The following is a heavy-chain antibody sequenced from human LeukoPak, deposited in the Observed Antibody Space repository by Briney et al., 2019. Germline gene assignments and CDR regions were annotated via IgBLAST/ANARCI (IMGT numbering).Heavy chain of an antibody. Sequence: GGSLRLSCAAAGFTVSTSAMSWVRQAPGKGLEWVSGISGSGGGTYYADSVKGRFSISRDISKDTLYLQMNSLRAEDTAIYYCAKDGKTRNWNYFQAKPVYWGQGTLVTVSS. V-gene: IGHV3-23*01. CDR1: GFTVSTSA. D-gene: IGHD1-7*01. CDR3: AKDGKTRNWNYFQAKPVY. CDR2: ISGSGGGT. J-gene: IGHJ4*02.